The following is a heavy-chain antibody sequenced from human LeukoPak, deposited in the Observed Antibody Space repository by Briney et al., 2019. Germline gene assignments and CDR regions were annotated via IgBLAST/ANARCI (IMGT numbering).Heavy chain of an antibody. V-gene: IGHV1-2*02. Sequence: ASVKVSCKASGYTFTGYYMHWVRQAPGQGLEWMGWINPNSGGTNYAQKFQGRVTMTRDTSISTAYMELSRLRSDDTAVYYRARDGSSGRDDAFDIWGQGTTVTVSS. D-gene: IGHD6-19*01. J-gene: IGHJ3*02. CDR1: GYTFTGYY. CDR2: INPNSGGT. CDR3: ARDGSSGRDDAFDI.